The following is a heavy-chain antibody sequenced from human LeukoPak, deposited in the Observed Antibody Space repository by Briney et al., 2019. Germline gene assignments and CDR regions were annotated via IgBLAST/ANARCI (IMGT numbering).Heavy chain of an antibody. CDR3: ARATSKWIQLWLLAY. J-gene: IGHJ4*02. Sequence: GASVKVSCKASGYTFTGYYMHWVRQAPGQGLEWMGWINPNSGGTNYAQKFQGRVTMTRDTSISTAYMELSRLRSDDTAVYYCARATSKWIQLWLLAYWGQGTLVTVSS. CDR1: GYTFTGYY. D-gene: IGHD5-18*01. CDR2: INPNSGGT. V-gene: IGHV1-2*02.